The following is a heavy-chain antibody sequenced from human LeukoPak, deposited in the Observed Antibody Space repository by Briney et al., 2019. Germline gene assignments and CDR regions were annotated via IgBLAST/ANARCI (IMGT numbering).Heavy chain of an antibody. V-gene: IGHV3-30*02. CDR2: IHYDGSNK. Sequence: QTGGSLRLSCAASGFTFSNYGMHWVRQAPGKGLDWVAFIHYDGSNKYYADSVKGRFTISRDDSKNTLYLQMNSLRAEDTAVYYCAKGAPGIAVAGKDPNYFDYWGQGTLVTVSS. CDR1: GFTFSNYG. J-gene: IGHJ4*02. D-gene: IGHD6-19*01. CDR3: AKGAPGIAVAGKDPNYFDY.